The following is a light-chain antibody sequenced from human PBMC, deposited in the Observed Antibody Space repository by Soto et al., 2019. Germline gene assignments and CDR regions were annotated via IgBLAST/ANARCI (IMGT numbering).Light chain of an antibody. CDR2: AAS. CDR1: QGIGRW. V-gene: IGKV1D-12*01. J-gene: IGKJ4*01. CDR3: QPANSFPPT. Sequence: DIQMTQSPSSVSASVGDRVTITCRASQGIGRWLAWYQQKPGKAPMLLIYAASSLQSGVPSRFRGSGAGTDFTLTISRLQPEDVATYHCQPANSFPPTFGGGTKVEIQ.